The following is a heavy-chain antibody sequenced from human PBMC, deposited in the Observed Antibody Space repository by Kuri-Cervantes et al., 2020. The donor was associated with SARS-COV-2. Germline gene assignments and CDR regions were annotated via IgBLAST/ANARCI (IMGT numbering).Heavy chain of an antibody. D-gene: IGHD6-19*01. V-gene: IGHV3-72*01. Sequence: GGSLRLSCAASGFTFSDHYMDWVRQAPGKGLEWVGRTRNKANSYTTEYAAPVKGRFTISRDDSKNSLYLQMNSLKTEDTAVYYCASAVAGLFDYWGQGTLVTVSS. CDR1: GFTFSDHY. CDR3: ASAVAGLFDY. J-gene: IGHJ4*02. CDR2: TRNKANSYTT.